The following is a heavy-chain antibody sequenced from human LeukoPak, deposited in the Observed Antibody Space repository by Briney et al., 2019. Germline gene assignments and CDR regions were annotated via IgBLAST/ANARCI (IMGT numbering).Heavy chain of an antibody. Sequence: GGSLRPSCATSGLTFRTTWMHWVRQAPGKGLMWVSRMNGEGTTIDYADSVKGRFTVSRDYAKNTLFLQMNNLRTEDTALYFCATARNFRFEYWGQGSLVIVSA. D-gene: IGHD1-7*01. V-gene: IGHV3-74*01. CDR2: MNGEGTTI. CDR3: ATARNFRFEY. CDR1: GLTFRTTW. J-gene: IGHJ4*02.